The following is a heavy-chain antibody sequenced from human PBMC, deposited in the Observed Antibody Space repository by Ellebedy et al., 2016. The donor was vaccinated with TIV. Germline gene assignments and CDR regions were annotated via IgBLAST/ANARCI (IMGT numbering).Heavy chain of an antibody. Sequence: GGSLRLSXAASGFTFSSYAMTWVRQAPGKGLEWVSFISGGGGSTNYADSVQGRFTISRDNSKNTVFLQMNSLRAEDTAVYYCAKDREYSSYYYMGDGAFDFWGQGTVVTVSS. J-gene: IGHJ3*01. D-gene: IGHD6-6*01. CDR1: GFTFSSYA. CDR2: ISGGGGST. V-gene: IGHV3-23*01. CDR3: AKDREYSSYYYMGDGAFDF.